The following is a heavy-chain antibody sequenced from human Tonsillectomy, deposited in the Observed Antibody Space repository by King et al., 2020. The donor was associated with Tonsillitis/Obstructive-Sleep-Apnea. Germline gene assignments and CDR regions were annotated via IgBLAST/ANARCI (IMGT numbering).Heavy chain of an antibody. CDR1: RFTFSDYY. CDR2: ISSSGYT. J-gene: IGHJ6*02. CDR3: ARTGYITYDAMDV. Sequence: VQLVESGGGLVKPGGSLRLSCAASRFTFSDYYMNWIRQAPGKGLEWVSYISSSGYTSYADSVKGRFTISRDNSKNSLYLQVNSLRADDTAVYYCARTGYITYDAMDVWGQGTTVTVSS. D-gene: IGHD6-13*01. V-gene: IGHV3-11*06.